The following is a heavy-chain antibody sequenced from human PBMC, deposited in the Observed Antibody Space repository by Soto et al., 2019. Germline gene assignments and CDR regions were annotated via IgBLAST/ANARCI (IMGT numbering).Heavy chain of an antibody. CDR2: INPSGGHT. CDR1: GYTFTRHY. V-gene: IGHV1-46*01. CDR3: ARDLLAAGSEALDI. J-gene: IGHJ3*02. D-gene: IGHD6-13*01. Sequence: QMQLVQSGAEVKKPGASVKVSCKASGYTFTRHYIHWVRQAPGQGLEWMGIINPSGGHTYYAQKFQGRFALISDTSTSTVYMELSSLRSEDTAVYYCARDLLAAGSEALDIWGQGTMVTVSS.